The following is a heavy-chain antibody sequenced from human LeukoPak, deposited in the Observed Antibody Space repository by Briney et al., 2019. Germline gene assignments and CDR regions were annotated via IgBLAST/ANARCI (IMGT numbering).Heavy chain of an antibody. Sequence: SETLSLTCAVYGGSFSGYYWSWIRQPPGKGLEWIGEINHSGSTNYNPSLKSRVTISVDTSKNQFSLKLSSVTAADTAVYYCARGRVGMATIAYFDYWGQGTLVTVSS. CDR1: GGSFSGYY. V-gene: IGHV4-34*01. CDR3: ARGRVGMATIAYFDY. CDR2: INHSGST. D-gene: IGHD5-24*01. J-gene: IGHJ4*02.